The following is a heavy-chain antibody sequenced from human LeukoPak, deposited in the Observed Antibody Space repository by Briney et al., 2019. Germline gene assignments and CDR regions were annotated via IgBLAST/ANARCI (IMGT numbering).Heavy chain of an antibody. CDR2: IKQDGSEK. V-gene: IGHV3-7*01. D-gene: IGHD2-15*01. Sequence: GGSLRLSCAASGFTFSSYWMSWVRQAPGKGLEWVANIKQDGSEKYYVDSVKGRFTISRDNAKNSLYLQMNSLRAEDTAVYYCARDLRAAPGYFDYWGQGTLVTVSS. CDR3: ARDLRAAPGYFDY. CDR1: GFTFSSYW. J-gene: IGHJ4*02.